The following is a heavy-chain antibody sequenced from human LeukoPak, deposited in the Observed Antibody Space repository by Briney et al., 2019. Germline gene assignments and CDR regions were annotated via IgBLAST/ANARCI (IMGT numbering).Heavy chain of an antibody. D-gene: IGHD6-6*01. J-gene: IGHJ4*02. V-gene: IGHV4-30-2*01. CDR1: GGSISSGSYY. Sequence: SQTLSLTCTVSGGSISSGSYYWSWIRQPPGKGLEWIGYIYHSGSTYYNPSLKSRVTISVDRSKNQFSLKLSSVTAADTAVYYWGRGGGAYSSPSADYGGRETRVPFSS. CDR3: GRGGGAYSSPSADY. CDR2: IYHSGST.